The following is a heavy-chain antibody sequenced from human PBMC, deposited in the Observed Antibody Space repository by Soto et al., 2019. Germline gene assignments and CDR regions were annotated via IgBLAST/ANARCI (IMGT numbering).Heavy chain of an antibody. CDR2: IRSKANSYAT. D-gene: IGHD2-2*01. V-gene: IGHV3-73*01. Sequence: SGGSLRLSCAASGFTFSGSAMHWVRQASGKGLEWVGRIRSKANSYATAYAASVKGRFTISRDDSKNTAYLQMNSLKTEDTAVYYCTRDIVVVPAANYFYYYYGTDVWGQGTTVTVSS. CDR3: TRDIVVVPAANYFYYYYGTDV. CDR1: GFTFSGSA. J-gene: IGHJ6*02.